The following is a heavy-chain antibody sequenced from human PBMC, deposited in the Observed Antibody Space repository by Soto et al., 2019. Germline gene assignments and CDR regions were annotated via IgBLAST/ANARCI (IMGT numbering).Heavy chain of an antibody. D-gene: IGHD2-2*01. CDR2: ISYDGINK. V-gene: IGHV3-30*18. CDR1: GFTFSTYG. CDR3: AKGQHCSTTSCYFYHYGMDV. J-gene: IGHJ6*02. Sequence: QVQLVESGGGVVQPGRSLRLSCVASGFTFSTYGMHWVRQAPGKGLDWVAVISYDGINKYYADSVKGRLTISRDNSKNTVYLQMNSLRGEDTAVYYCAKGQHCSTTSCYFYHYGMDVWGQGTTVAVSS.